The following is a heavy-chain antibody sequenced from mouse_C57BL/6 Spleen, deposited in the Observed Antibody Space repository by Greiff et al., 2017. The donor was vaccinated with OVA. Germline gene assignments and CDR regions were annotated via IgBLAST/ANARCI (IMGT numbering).Heavy chain of an antibody. J-gene: IGHJ2*01. Sequence: QVQLKQSGAELVRPGASVTLSCKASGYTFTDYEMHWVKQTPVHGLEWIGAIDPETGGTAYNQKFKGKAILTADKSSSTAYMELRSLTSEDSAVYYCTSGSITTVVVHFDYWGQGTTLTVSS. V-gene: IGHV1-15*01. CDR1: GYTFTDYE. D-gene: IGHD1-1*01. CDR3: TSGSITTVVVHFDY. CDR2: IDPETGGT.